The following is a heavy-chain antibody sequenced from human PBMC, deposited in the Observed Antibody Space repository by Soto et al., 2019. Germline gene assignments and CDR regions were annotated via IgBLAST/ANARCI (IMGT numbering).Heavy chain of an antibody. CDR2: IPYDGSNK. D-gene: IGHD5-12*01. CDR3: AKGGTAGGYSGYDYGCGGDCYLFDY. Sequence: GGSLRLSCAASGFTFSSYGMHWVRQAPGKGLEWVAVIPYDGSNKYYADSVKGRFTISRDNSKNTLYLQMNSLRAEDTAVYYCAKGGTAGGYSGYDYGCGGDCYLFDYWGQGTLVTVSS. CDR1: GFTFSSYG. J-gene: IGHJ4*02. V-gene: IGHV3-30*18.